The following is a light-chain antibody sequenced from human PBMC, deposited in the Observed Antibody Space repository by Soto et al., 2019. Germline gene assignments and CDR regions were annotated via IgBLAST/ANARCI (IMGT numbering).Light chain of an antibody. J-gene: IGLJ2*01. Sequence: QAVVTQEPSLTVSPGGTVTLTCASSTGAVTSDHYPNWFQQKAGQAPRALISRTSNKHPWTPARFSGSLLGGKAALTLSGVQPEDEAEYYCLLYYGGAHLGVFGGGTKLTVL. CDR1: TGAVTSDHY. CDR3: LLYYGGAHLGV. CDR2: RTS. V-gene: IGLV7-43*01.